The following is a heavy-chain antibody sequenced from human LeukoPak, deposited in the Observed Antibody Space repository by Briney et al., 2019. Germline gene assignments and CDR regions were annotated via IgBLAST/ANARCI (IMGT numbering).Heavy chain of an antibody. CDR1: GGSISSYY. J-gene: IGHJ4*02. D-gene: IGHD5-18*01. CDR3: ASGSYGEVDY. CDR2: MYYSGST. Sequence: SETLSLTCTVSGGSISSYYWSWIRQPPGKGLEWIGYMYYSGSTNYNPSLKSRVTISVDTSKNQFSLKLSSVTAADTAVYYCASGSYGEVDYWGQGTLVTASS. V-gene: IGHV4-59*01.